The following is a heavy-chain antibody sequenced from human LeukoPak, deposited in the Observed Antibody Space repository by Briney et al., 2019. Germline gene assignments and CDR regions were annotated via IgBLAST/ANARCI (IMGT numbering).Heavy chain of an antibody. D-gene: IGHD6-6*01. CDR2: SNANTGGT. CDR1: GYTFSDYY. Sequence: GASVKVSCKASGYTFSDYYMHWVRQAPGQGLEWVGGSNANTGGTYFAQNVQGRVTMTRDTSLSTAYMEVTWLTPDDTPVYDCARTSLQLAARTGRPFDFWGQGTLVTVSS. V-gene: IGHV1-2*02. CDR3: ARTSLQLAARTGRPFDF. J-gene: IGHJ4*02.